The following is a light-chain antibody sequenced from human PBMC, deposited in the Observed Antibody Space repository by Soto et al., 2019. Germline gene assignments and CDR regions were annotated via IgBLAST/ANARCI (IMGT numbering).Light chain of an antibody. J-gene: IGKJ4*01. Sequence: EIVMTQSPATLSVSLGERLTLSCRASQSVSSNLAWYQQKPGQAPRLLIYGASTRATGIPARFSGSGFGTEFTLTISSLQSEDFAVYYCQQFNNWPLTFGGGTKVEIK. CDR2: GAS. V-gene: IGKV3-15*01. CDR1: QSVSSN. CDR3: QQFNNWPLT.